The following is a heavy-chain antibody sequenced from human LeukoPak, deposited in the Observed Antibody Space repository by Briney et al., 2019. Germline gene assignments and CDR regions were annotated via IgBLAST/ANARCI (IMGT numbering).Heavy chain of an antibody. J-gene: IGHJ4*02. D-gene: IGHD6-19*01. V-gene: IGHV4-4*02. Sequence: SETLSLTCAVSGDSISSNNWWSWVRQPPGKGLEWIGEIYHSGSTNYNPSLKSRVTISVDKSKNQFSLKLSSVTAADTAVYYCTRAPPYGSGWSKGVLHYWGQGTLVTVSS. CDR1: GDSISSNNW. CDR3: TRAPPYGSGWSKGVLHY. CDR2: IYHSGST.